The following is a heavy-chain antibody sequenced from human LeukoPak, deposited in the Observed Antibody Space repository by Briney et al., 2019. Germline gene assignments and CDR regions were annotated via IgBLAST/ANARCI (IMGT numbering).Heavy chain of an antibody. CDR3: AIGGEGSGTYFGH. CDR1: GFSFDRYE. V-gene: IGHV3-48*03. Sequence: GGSLRLSCAASGFSFDRYEMNWVRRAPGRGLEWISYVSANGATTYYAESVRGRFSISGDNAKTSLSLQMNSLRVEDTAVYYCAIGGEGSGTYFGHWGQGTLVTVFS. CDR2: VSANGATT. D-gene: IGHD1-26*01. J-gene: IGHJ1*01.